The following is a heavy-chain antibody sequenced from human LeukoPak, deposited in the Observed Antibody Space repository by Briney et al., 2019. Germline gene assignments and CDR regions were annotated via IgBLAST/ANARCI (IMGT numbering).Heavy chain of an antibody. J-gene: IGHJ3*02. Sequence: PSETLSPTCTVSGGSISSYYWSWIRQPAGKGLEWIGRIYTSGSTNYNPSLKSRVTMSVDTSKNQFSLKLSSVTAADTAVYYCARGGTYSSGWFDAFDIWGQGTMVTVSS. V-gene: IGHV4-4*07. CDR1: GGSISSYY. CDR3: ARGGTYSSGWFDAFDI. CDR2: IYTSGST. D-gene: IGHD6-19*01.